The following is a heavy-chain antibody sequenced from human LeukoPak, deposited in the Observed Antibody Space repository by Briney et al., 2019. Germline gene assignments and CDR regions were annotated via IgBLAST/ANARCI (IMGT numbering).Heavy chain of an antibody. D-gene: IGHD4-17*01. CDR1: GGSISSSTHY. Sequence: TSETLSLTCTVSGGSISSSTHYWGWVRQAPGKGLEWIGSINYSGSTFHNPSLRSRVTISVDTPMNQFSLRLSSVTAADTAVYYCARHDHSDYGDPNWFDPWGPGTLFTV. CDR2: INYSGST. V-gene: IGHV4-39*01. J-gene: IGHJ5*02. CDR3: ARHDHSDYGDPNWFDP.